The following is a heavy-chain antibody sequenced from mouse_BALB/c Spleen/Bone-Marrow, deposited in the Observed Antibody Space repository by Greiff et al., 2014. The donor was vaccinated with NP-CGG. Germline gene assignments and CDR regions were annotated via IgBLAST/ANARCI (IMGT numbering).Heavy chain of an antibody. CDR1: GYSFTTYW. CDR2: IHPSDSET. D-gene: IGHD2-1*01. CDR3: AREKVYYGISWFAY. J-gene: IGHJ3*01. Sequence: QVQLQQSGTEVVRPGASVKLSCKASGYSFTTYWMNWVKQRPGQGLEWIGMIHPSDSETRLNQKFKDKATLTVDKSSNTAYMQLNSPTSEDSAVYYCAREKVYYGISWFAYWGQGTLVTVSA. V-gene: IGHV1-61*01.